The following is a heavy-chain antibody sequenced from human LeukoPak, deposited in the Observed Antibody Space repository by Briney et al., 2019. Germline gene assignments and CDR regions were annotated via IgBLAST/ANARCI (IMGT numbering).Heavy chain of an antibody. CDR2: IRSKAYGGTT. CDR3: TRCPPYGDYADY. CDR1: GFTFGDYA. J-gene: IGHJ4*02. V-gene: IGHV3-49*04. Sequence: GRSLRLSCTASGFTFGDYAMSWVRQAPRKGLEWVGFIRSKAYGGTTEYAASVKGRFTISRDDSKSIAYLQMNSLKTEDTAVYYCTRCPPYGDYADYWGQGTLVTVSS. D-gene: IGHD4-17*01.